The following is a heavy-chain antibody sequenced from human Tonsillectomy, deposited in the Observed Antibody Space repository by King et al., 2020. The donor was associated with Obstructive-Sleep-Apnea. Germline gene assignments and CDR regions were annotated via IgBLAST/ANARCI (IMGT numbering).Heavy chain of an antibody. J-gene: IGHJ4*02. CDR3: AGRGPTEYYFDY. CDR1: GYSLTSYW. Sequence: QLVQSGAEVKKPGESLRISCQGYGYSLTSYWIPWVRQMPGKGLEWMGRIDPSDSYTNYSPSFQGHVTISADKSISTAYLQWSSLEASDTAMYYCAGRGPTEYYFDYWGQGTLVTVSS. V-gene: IGHV5-10-1*01. CDR2: IDPSDSYT. D-gene: IGHD2/OR15-2a*01.